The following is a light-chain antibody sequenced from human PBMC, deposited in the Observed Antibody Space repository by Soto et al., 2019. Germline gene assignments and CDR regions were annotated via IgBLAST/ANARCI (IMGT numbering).Light chain of an antibody. Sequence: QSALTQPPSASGSPGQSVTISCTGTSSDVGGYNYVSWYQQHPGKAPKLMIYEVSKRPSGVPDRFSGSKSGNTASLTVSGLQAEDEADYYCSSYAGSNNWNFGTATKRTVL. J-gene: IGLJ1*01. V-gene: IGLV2-8*01. CDR1: SSDVGGYNY. CDR2: EVS. CDR3: SSYAGSNNWN.